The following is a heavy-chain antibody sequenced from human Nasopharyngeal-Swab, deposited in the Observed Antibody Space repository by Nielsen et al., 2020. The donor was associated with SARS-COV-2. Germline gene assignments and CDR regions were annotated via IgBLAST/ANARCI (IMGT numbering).Heavy chain of an antibody. V-gene: IGHV7-4-1*02. J-gene: IGHJ5*02. CDR3: ARDAILWFGELLIWFDP. D-gene: IGHD3-10*01. CDR2: INTNTGNP. Sequence: WVRQAPGQGLEWMGWINTNTGNPTYAQGFTGRFVFSLDTSVSTAYLQISSLKAEDTAVYYCARDAILWFGELLIWFDPWGRGTLVTVSS.